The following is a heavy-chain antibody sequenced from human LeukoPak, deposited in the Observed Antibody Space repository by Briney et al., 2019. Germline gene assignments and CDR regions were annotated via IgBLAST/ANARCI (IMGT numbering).Heavy chain of an antibody. CDR2: ISYDGSYT. J-gene: IGHJ4*02. CDR1: GLSFNTYA. Sequence: GGSLRLSCVDSGLSFNTYAMHWVRQAPGKGLEWVAAISYDGSYTYYRDSVRGRFTISRDNSKNTMYLQMNSLRAEDTAVYYCAKDGGSAPTFIDFWGQGTLVTVSS. D-gene: IGHD6-25*01. CDR3: AKDGGSAPTFIDF. V-gene: IGHV3-30*04.